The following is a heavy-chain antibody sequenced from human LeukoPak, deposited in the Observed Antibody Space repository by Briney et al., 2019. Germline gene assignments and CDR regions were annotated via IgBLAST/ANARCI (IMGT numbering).Heavy chain of an antibody. CDR2: IYHSGST. V-gene: IGHV4-4*02. Sequence: SGTLSLTCAVSGGSISSSNWWSWVRQPPGKGLEWIGEIYHSGSTNYNPSLKSRVTISVDKSKNQFSLKLSSVTAADTAVYYCAREGLNTIFGVVKPQPPMDVWGKGTTVTVSS. CDR1: GGSISSSNW. D-gene: IGHD3-3*01. CDR3: AREGLNTIFGVVKPQPPMDV. J-gene: IGHJ6*03.